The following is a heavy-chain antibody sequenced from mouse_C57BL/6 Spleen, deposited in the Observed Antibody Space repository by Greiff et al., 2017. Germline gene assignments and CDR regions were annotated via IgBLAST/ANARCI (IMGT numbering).Heavy chain of an antibody. V-gene: IGHV5-16*01. D-gene: IGHD1-1*01. J-gene: IGHJ1*03. CDR1: GFTFSDYY. CDR2: INYDGSST. Sequence: DVKLVESEGGLVQPGSSMKLSCTASGFTFSDYYMAWVRQVPEKGLEWVANINYDGSSTYYLDSLKSRFIISRDNAKNILYLQMSSLKSEDTATYYCARDLPNYYGSSYGYFDVWGTGTTVTVSS. CDR3: ARDLPNYYGSSYGYFDV.